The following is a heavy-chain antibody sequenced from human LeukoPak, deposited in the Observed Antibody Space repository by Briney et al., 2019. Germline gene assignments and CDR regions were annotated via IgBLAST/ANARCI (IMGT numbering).Heavy chain of an antibody. CDR2: IGGGGGYT. D-gene: IGHD1-7*01. CDR1: GFTFSNYA. CDR3: AKRTPNYSPPRDFDY. V-gene: IGHV3-23*01. J-gene: IGHJ4*02. Sequence: GGSLRLSCAASGFTFSNYAMTWVRQAPGKGLKWVSTIGGGGGYTFYADSVKGRFTISRDNSKNTLYLQLDSLRAEDTAVYYCAKRTPNYSPPRDFDYWGQGTLVTVSS.